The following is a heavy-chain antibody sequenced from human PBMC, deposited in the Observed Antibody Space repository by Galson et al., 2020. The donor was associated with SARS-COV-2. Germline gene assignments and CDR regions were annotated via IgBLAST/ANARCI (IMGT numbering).Heavy chain of an antibody. Sequence: GESLKITCAASGFTFSSYGIHWVRQAPGKGLEWVAVIWYDGSNKYYADSVKGRFIISRDNSKNTVYLQMNRLRAEDTAVYYCVREGQKWVTNRENWFDPWGPGTLDTVAT. CDR2: IWYDGSNK. J-gene: IGHJ5*02. CDR1: GFTFSSYG. D-gene: IGHD1-26*01. CDR3: VREGQKWVTNRENWFDP. V-gene: IGHV3-33*01.